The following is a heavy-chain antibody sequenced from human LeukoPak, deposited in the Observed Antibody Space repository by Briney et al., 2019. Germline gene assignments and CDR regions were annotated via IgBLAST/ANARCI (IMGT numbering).Heavy chain of an antibody. J-gene: IGHJ5*02. V-gene: IGHV4-4*03. CDR1: GGSISSSSSIC. Sequence: PPETLSLTCAVSGGSISSSSSICWTWVRQPPGKGLEWIGEIYHSGATNYNPSLKSRVTMLLDKSKNQFSLKLNSVTAADTAVYYCARHYGPWGQGTLVTVSS. D-gene: IGHD3-16*01. CDR3: ARHYGP. CDR2: IYHSGAT.